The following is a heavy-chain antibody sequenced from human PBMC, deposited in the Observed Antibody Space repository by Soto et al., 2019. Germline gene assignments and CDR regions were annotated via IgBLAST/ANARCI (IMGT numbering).Heavy chain of an antibody. CDR2: ITATGNRT. V-gene: IGHV3-23*01. Sequence: GGSLRLSCADSGFRFSSYSMSWVRQTPGKGLEWVAAITATGNRTYYADSVTGRFTISRDNSKKTHYLQMTSLRAEDTAMYYCATMNGYFEYWGQGTPVTVSS. CDR1: GFRFSSYS. D-gene: IGHD3-22*01. J-gene: IGHJ4*02. CDR3: ATMNGYFEY.